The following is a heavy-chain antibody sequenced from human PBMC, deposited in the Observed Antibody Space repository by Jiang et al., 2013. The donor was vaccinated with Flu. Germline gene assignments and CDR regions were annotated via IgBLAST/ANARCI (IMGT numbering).Heavy chain of an antibody. V-gene: IGHV4-4*07. J-gene: IGHJ4*02. CDR3: ASEPRGYSSSSVFIDY. CDR2: IYTSGST. CDR1: GGSISSYY. D-gene: IGHD6-6*01. Sequence: PGLVKPSETLSLTCTVSGGSISSYYWSWIRQPAGKGLEWIGRIYTSGSTNYNPSLKSRVTMSVDTSKNQFSLKLSSVTAADTAVYYCASEPRGYSSSSVFIDYWGQGTLVTVSS.